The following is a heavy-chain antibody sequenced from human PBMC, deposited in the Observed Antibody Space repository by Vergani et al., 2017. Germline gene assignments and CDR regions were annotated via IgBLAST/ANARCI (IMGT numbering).Heavy chain of an antibody. Sequence: EVQLLESGGGLVQPGGPLRSPFAAFGLTFTTNAMSWVGQPPGKGLEWVSAISGSGGSTYYADSVKGRFTISRDNSKNTLYLQMNSLRAEDTAVYYCARAAYSGSYDYYYGMDVWGQGTTVTVSS. J-gene: IGHJ6*02. CDR2: ISGSGGST. CDR3: ARAAYSGSYDYYYGMDV. V-gene: IGHV3-23*01. CDR1: GLTFTTNA. D-gene: IGHD1-26*01.